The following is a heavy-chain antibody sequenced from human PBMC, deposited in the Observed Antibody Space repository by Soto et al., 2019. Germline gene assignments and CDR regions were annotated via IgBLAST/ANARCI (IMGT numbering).Heavy chain of an antibody. V-gene: IGHV4-59*01. D-gene: IGHD3-3*01. CDR2: IYYSGST. CDR1: GGSISSYY. Sequence: PSETLSLTCTVSGGSISSYYWSWIRQPPGKGLEWIGYIYYSGSTNYNPSLKSRVTISVDTSKNQFSLKLSSVTAADTAVYYCARDSWSGYYYYFDYWGQGTLVTVS. J-gene: IGHJ4*02. CDR3: ARDSWSGYYYYFDY.